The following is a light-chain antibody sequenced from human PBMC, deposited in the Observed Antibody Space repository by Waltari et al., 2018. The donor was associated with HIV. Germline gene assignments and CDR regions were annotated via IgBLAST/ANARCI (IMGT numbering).Light chain of an antibody. V-gene: IGKV1-9*01. CDR1: QDISNN. Sequence: DIQLTQSPSFLSASVRDRVTITFRASQDISNNLAWYQQKPGTVPKLLIYAASSLQSGVPSRFSGSGSGTEFTLTITSLQPDDFATYYCQQLNSDPFTFGPGTKVDIK. CDR3: QQLNSDPFT. CDR2: AAS. J-gene: IGKJ3*01.